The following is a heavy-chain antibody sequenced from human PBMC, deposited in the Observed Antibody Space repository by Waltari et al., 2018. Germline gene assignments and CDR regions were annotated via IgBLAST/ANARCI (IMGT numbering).Heavy chain of an antibody. CDR2: MNPNSGNT. Sequence: QVQLVQSGAEVKKPGAPVKVSCQASGYSFTRSDFNWVRQATGQGLEWMGWMNPNSGNTGYAQKFQGRVTMTRNTSISTAYMELSSLRSEDTAVYYCARGQLWSPTNWFDPWGQGTLVTVSS. CDR1: GYSFTRSD. D-gene: IGHD5-18*01. J-gene: IGHJ5*02. CDR3: ARGQLWSPTNWFDP. V-gene: IGHV1-8*01.